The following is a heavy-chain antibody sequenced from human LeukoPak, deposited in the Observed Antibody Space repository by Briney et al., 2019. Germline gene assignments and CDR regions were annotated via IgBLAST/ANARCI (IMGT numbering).Heavy chain of an antibody. CDR1: GFTFSSYS. J-gene: IGHJ4*02. Sequence: SGESLRLSCAASGFTFSSYSMNWVHQAPGKGLEWVSSVSSSSSYIYYADSVKGRFTISRDNAKNSLYLQMNSLRAEDTAVYYCARNPSWDWGQGTLVTVSS. D-gene: IGHD1-26*01. CDR3: ARNPSWD. CDR2: VSSSSSYI. V-gene: IGHV3-21*01.